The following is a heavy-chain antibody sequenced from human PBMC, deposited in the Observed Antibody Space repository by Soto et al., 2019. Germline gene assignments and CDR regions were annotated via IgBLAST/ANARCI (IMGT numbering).Heavy chain of an antibody. D-gene: IGHD3-10*01. Sequence: SETLSLTCTVSGDSIRSGIYYWGWIRQPPGKGLEWIGSAYYSGMTHYGPSLRGRVTISVDTSKNQFSLKLSSVTAADTAVYYCARAITMVRGALDVWGQGTTVTVSS. CDR2: AYYSGMT. J-gene: IGHJ6*02. V-gene: IGHV4-39*02. CDR1: GDSIRSGIYY. CDR3: ARAITMVRGALDV.